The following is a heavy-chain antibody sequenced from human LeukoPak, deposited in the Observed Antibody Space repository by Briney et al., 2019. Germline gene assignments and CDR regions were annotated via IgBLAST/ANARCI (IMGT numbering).Heavy chain of an antibody. Sequence: SETLSLTCAVSGYSISSGYYGGWIRQPPGKGLEWIGSIYHSGSTYYNPSLKSRVTISVDTSKNQFSLKLSSVTAADTAVYYCARNPVVVVPAATREGFDPWGQGTLVTVSS. CDR3: ARNPVVVVPAATREGFDP. D-gene: IGHD2-2*01. J-gene: IGHJ5*02. CDR2: IYHSGST. V-gene: IGHV4-38-2*01. CDR1: GYSISSGYY.